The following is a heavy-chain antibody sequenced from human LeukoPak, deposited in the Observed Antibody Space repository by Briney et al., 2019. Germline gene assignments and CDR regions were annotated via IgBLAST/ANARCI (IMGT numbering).Heavy chain of an antibody. CDR3: ARAGYYYDSSGYLEGDY. J-gene: IGHJ4*02. V-gene: IGHV1-18*01. D-gene: IGHD3-22*01. CDR1: GYTFTSYG. CDR2: ISAYNGNT. Sequence: ASVKVSCKASGYTFTSYGISWVRQAPGQGLEWMGGISAYNGNTNYAQKLQGRVTMTTDTSTSTAYMELRSLRSDDTAVYYCARAGYYYDSSGYLEGDYWGQGTLVTVSS.